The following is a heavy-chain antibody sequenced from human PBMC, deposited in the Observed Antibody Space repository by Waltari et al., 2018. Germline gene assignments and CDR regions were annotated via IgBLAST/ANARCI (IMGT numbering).Heavy chain of an antibody. CDR1: VVSISSGDAH. D-gene: IGHD3-22*01. CDR3: ARADYYYDKNWFDP. CDR2: VYYSGST. J-gene: IGHJ5*02. V-gene: IGHV4-30-4*08. Sequence: QVQLQESGPGLVKPSQTLSLTCTVSVVSISSGDAHWNWIRQPPGKGLEWIGYVYYSGSTYYNPSLKSRLTISVDTSKNQFYLHLNSVTAADTAVYYCARADYYYDKNWFDPWGQGTPVTVSS.